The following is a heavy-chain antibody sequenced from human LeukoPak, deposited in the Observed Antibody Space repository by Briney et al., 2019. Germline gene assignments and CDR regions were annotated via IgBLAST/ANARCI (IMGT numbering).Heavy chain of an antibody. V-gene: IGHV1-46*01. CDR2: INPSGGST. CDR3: ARRSPAYCGGDCHLDY. D-gene: IGHD2-21*02. J-gene: IGHJ4*02. Sequence: ASVKVSCKASGYTFTSYYLFWVRQAPGQGLEWMGIINPSGGSTSYAQKFHGRVNMTRDTSTSTVYMELSSLRSEDTGVYYCARRSPAYCGGDCHLDYWGQGTLVTVSS. CDR1: GYTFTSYY.